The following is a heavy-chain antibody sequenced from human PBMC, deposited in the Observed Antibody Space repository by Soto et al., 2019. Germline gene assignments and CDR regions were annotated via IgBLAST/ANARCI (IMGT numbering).Heavy chain of an antibody. CDR1: GFTFSNYG. CDR3: ARDGDVNTGFGKDY. CDR2: IWYDGGNK. J-gene: IGHJ4*02. Sequence: PGGSLRLSCPASGFTFSNYGMHWVRQAPGKGLEWVAFIWYDGGNKYYAESVKGRFTISRDNSKNTLYLQMNSLRAEDTAVYYCARDGDVNTGFGKDYWGQGTLVTVSS. D-gene: IGHD3-16*01. V-gene: IGHV3-33*01.